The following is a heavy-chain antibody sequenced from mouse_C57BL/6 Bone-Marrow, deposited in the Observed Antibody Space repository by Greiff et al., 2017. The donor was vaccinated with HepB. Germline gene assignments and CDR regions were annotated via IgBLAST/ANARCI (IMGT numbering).Heavy chain of an antibody. Sequence: GGGLVQPKGSLKLSCAAFGFSFNTYAMHWVRQAPGKGLEGVARIRSKSNNYETYYADSVKDRLTISRDDSESMLYLQLNNLKTEDSAMYYCVNDYGWGPPWFAYWGQGTLVTVSS. CDR2: IRSKSNNYET. D-gene: IGHD2-4*01. CDR1: GFSFNTYA. J-gene: IGHJ3*01. CDR3: VNDYGWGPPWFAY. V-gene: IGHV10-1*01.